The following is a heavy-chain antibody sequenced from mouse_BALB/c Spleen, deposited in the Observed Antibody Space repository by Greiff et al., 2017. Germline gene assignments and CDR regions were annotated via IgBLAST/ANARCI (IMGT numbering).Heavy chain of an antibody. CDR1: GFTFSSFG. V-gene: IGHV5-17*02. CDR2: ISSGSSTI. D-gene: IGHD1-1*01. CDR3: ARSITTVVAPFDY. Sequence: EVHLVESGGGLVQPGGSRKLSCAASGFTFSSFGMHWVRQAPEKGLEWVAYISSGSSTIYYADTVKGRFTISRDNPKNTLFLQMTSLRSEDTAMYYCARSITTVVAPFDYWGQGTTLTVSS. J-gene: IGHJ2*01.